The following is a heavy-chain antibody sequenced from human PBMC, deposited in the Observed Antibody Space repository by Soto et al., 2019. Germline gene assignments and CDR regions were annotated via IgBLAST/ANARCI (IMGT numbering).Heavy chain of an antibody. J-gene: IGHJ3*01. V-gene: IGHV2-5*02. CDR3: APRRHPSYDSSGFGAFDV. CDR1: GFSLSTTGAG. D-gene: IGHD3-22*01. CDR2: IYWDDDK. Sequence: QITLKESGPTLVKPTQTLTLTCIFSGFSLSTTGAGVGWIRQPPGKALEWLGIIYWDDDKRYSPSVKSRLTXXKXSSKIQVVLTMTNMDPVDTATYYCAPRRHPSYDSSGFGAFDVWGQGTMVTVAS.